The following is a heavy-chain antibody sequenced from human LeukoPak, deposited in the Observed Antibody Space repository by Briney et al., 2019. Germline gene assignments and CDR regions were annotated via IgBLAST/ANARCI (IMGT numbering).Heavy chain of an antibody. CDR1: GGSISSSSYY. Sequence: PSETLSLTCTVSGGSISSSSYYWGWIRQPPGKGLEWIGSIYYSGSTYYNPSLKSRVTISVDTSKNQFSLKLSSVTAADTAVYYCARDRAYDILTGYCDYWGQGTLVTVSS. CDR3: ARDRAYDILTGYCDY. J-gene: IGHJ4*02. V-gene: IGHV4-39*07. D-gene: IGHD3-9*01. CDR2: IYYSGST.